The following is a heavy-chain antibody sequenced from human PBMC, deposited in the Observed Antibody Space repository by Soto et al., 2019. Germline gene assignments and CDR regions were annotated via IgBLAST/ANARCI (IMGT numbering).Heavy chain of an antibody. CDR1: GGSISSYY. V-gene: IGHV4-59*12. CDR2: IYYSGGT. J-gene: IGHJ4*02. CDR3: ARSEATVLDY. Sequence: PSETLSLTCSVSGGSISSYYWTWIRQPPGKGLEWIGYIYYSGGTNYNPSLKSRVTISVDKSKNHFSLKLTSVTAADTAVYYCARSEATVLDYWGQGTLVTVSS. D-gene: IGHD4-17*01.